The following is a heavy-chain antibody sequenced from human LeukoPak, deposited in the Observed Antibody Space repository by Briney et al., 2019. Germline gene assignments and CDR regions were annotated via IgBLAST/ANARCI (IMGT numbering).Heavy chain of an antibody. CDR3: ARGGAKGSSWYQDAEKVGFDP. Sequence: ASVKVSCKASGYTFTSYGISWVRQAPGQGLEWMGWISAYNGNTNYAQKFQGRVTMTRDTSISTAYMELSRLRSDDTAVYYCARGGAKGSSWYQDAEKVGFDPWGQGTLVTVSS. J-gene: IGHJ5*02. CDR1: GYTFTSYG. V-gene: IGHV1-18*01. CDR2: ISAYNGNT. D-gene: IGHD6-13*01.